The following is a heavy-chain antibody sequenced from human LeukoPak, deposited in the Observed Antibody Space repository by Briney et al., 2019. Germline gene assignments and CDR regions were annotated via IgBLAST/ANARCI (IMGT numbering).Heavy chain of an antibody. CDR1: AFTFSNYV. CDR3: AKAGPGTMTFDAFDI. CDR2: ISASGERT. J-gene: IGHJ3*02. D-gene: IGHD3-22*01. V-gene: IGHV3-23*01. Sequence: GGSLTLSCPASAFTFSNYVMSWVRQAPGKGLEGVSTISASGERTYHADSVRGRFTISRDNSKNTLHLQMNSLRADDTAVYYCAKAGPGTMTFDAFDIWGQGTVVTVSS.